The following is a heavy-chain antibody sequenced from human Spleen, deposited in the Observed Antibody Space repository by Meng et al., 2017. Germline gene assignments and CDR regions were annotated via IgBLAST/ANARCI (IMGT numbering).Heavy chain of an antibody. CDR2: ISSSSSYI. Sequence: GESLKISCAASGFTFSSYSMNWVRQAPGKGLEWVSSISSSSSYIYYADSVKGRFTISRDNAKNSLYLQMNSLRAEDTAVYYCARSGIMITFGGVIVPELTLNWFDPWGQGTQVTVSS. CDR3: ARSGIMITFGGVIVPELTLNWFDP. V-gene: IGHV3-21*01. D-gene: IGHD3-16*02. CDR1: GFTFSSYS. J-gene: IGHJ5*02.